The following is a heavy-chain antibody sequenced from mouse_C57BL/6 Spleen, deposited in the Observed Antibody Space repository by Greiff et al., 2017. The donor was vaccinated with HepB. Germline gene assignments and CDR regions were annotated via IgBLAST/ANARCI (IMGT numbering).Heavy chain of an antibody. CDR2: IDPDDGET. CDR1: GFNIKDYS. J-gene: IGHJ3*01. V-gene: IGHV14-2*01. CDR3: ARYEGELGHWFAY. D-gene: IGHD4-1*01. Sequence: EVQLVESGAELVKPGASVKLSCTASGFNIKDYSMHWVKQRTEQGLEWIGRIDPDDGETKYARKFQGKATITADTSSNTAYLQLSSLTSEDTAVYYCARYEGELGHWFAYWGQGTLVTVSA.